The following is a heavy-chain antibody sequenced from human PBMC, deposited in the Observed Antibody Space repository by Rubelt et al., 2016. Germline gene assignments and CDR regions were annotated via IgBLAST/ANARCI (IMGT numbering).Heavy chain of an antibody. CDR3: AREQETTVTIEGVLGY. Sequence: QVQLVQSGAEVKKPGASVKVSCKASGYTFTSYYMHWVRQAPGQGLEWRGIINPSGGSPSYAQKFQGRVTMTRETSTSTVYMGLSSLRSEDTAVYYCAREQETTVTIEGVLGYWGQGTLVTVSS. CDR2: INPSGGSP. V-gene: IGHV1-46*01. D-gene: IGHD4-17*01. J-gene: IGHJ4*02. CDR1: GYTFTSYY.